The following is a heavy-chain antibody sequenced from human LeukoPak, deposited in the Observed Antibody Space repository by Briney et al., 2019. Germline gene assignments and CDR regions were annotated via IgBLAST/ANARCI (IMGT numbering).Heavy chain of an antibody. CDR2: ISGSGGST. J-gene: IGHJ4*02. V-gene: IGHV3-23*01. CDR1: GFTFSSYA. CDR3: ARAYGDHGGFDY. Sequence: PGGSLRLSCAASGFTFSSYAMSWVRQAPGKGLEWVSAISGSGGSTYYADSVKGRFTISRDNSKNTLYLQMNSLRAEDTAVYYCARAYGDHGGFDYWGQGTLVTVSS. D-gene: IGHD4-17*01.